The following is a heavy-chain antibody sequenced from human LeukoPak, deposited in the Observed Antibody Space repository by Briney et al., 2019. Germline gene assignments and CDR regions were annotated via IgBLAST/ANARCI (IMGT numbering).Heavy chain of an antibody. J-gene: IGHJ4*02. Sequence: GGSLRLSCAASGFTFSSYSMNWVRQAPGKGVEWVSSISSSSSYIYYADSVKGRFTISRDNAKNSLYLQMNSLRAEDTAVYYCARSQWELPGDFDYWGQGTLVTVSS. CDR1: GFTFSSYS. D-gene: IGHD1-26*01. CDR2: ISSSSSYI. V-gene: IGHV3-21*01. CDR3: ARSQWELPGDFDY.